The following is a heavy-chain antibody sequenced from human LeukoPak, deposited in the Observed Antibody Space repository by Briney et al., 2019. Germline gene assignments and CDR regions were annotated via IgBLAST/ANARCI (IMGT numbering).Heavy chain of an antibody. D-gene: IGHD3-10*01. CDR3: PREWAEYGSGSYLY. V-gene: IGHV3-21*01. J-gene: IGHJ4*02. CDR1: GFTFSSYS. CDR2: ISSSSSYI. Sequence: GGSLRLSCAASGFTFSSYSMTWVRKAPGKGLEWVSSISSSSSYIYYADSVKGRFTISRDNAKNSLYLQMNSLRAEDTAVYYCPREWAEYGSGSYLYWGQGTLVTVSS.